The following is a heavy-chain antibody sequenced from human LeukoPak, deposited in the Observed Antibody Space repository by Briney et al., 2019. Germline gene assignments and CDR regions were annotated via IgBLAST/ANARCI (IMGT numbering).Heavy chain of an antibody. CDR2: INPSGGST. Sequence: ASVKVSCKASGYTFTSYYMHWVRQAPGQGLEWMGIINPSGGSTSYAQKFQGRVTMTRDTSTSTVYMELSSLRSEDTAVYYCARDRDYDFWGGYYPTRYYYYMDVWGKGTTDTVSS. J-gene: IGHJ6*03. CDR3: ARDRDYDFWGGYYPTRYYYYMDV. CDR1: GYTFTSYY. D-gene: IGHD3-3*01. V-gene: IGHV1-46*01.